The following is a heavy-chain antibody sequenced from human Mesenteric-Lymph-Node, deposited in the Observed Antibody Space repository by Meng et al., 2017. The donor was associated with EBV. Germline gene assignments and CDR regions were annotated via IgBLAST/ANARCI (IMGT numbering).Heavy chain of an antibody. CDR1: GFTFSDYY. CDR2: ISPSGDAI. Sequence: GQLVESGGGLVRPGGSLRLSCEASGFTFSDYYMSWIRQAPGKGLEWVSYISPSGDAIYLADSVKGRFTISRDNAKDSLHLQMDSLRVEDTAVYWCASFEERDFWGQGTLVTVSS. V-gene: IGHV3-11*01. CDR3: ASFEERDF. J-gene: IGHJ4*02. D-gene: IGHD1-26*01.